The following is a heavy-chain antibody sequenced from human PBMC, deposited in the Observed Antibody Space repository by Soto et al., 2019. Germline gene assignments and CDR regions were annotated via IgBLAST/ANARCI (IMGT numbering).Heavy chain of an antibody. D-gene: IGHD1-20*01. CDR2: SYYSGTT. J-gene: IGHJ5*02. Sequence: PSETLSLTCTVSGASISVHSYYWTWIRQPPGKGLEWIGSSYYSGTTYFNPSLKGRATISVDTSKNQFSLRLTSVTAADTAIYYCTRRYNWNDNYFDPCGRGALVTVSS. CDR3: TRRYNWNDNYFDP. V-gene: IGHV4-39*01. CDR1: GASISVHSYY.